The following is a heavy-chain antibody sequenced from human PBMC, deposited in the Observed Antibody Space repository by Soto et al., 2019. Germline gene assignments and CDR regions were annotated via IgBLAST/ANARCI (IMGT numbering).Heavy chain of an antibody. CDR3: GRGRSGELVIFY. Sequence: ALVKVSCKGSGYTCTGYYIHWVRQTPGQGPEWMGEISPQTGGTKYAQKYQGRVTMTRDTSITTVYMELSNLSADDTAVYYCGRGRSGELVIFYWGQGTLVAVSS. D-gene: IGHD1-26*01. CDR1: GYTCTGYY. V-gene: IGHV1-2*02. CDR2: ISPQTGGT. J-gene: IGHJ4*02.